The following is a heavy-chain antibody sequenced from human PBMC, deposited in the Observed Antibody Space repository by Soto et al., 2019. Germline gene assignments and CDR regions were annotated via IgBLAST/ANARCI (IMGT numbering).Heavy chain of an antibody. V-gene: IGHV3-15*07. CDR3: TTYTLSPS. J-gene: IGHJ4*02. D-gene: IGHD2-2*02. Sequence: GGSLRLSCAASGFTFNNAWMNWVRQAPGKGLEWVGRIRPRSDGGTTDYAAPVKGRFAISRDDSKNMVYLQMDSLKSEDTALYYCTTYTLSPSWGQGTLVTVSS. CDR2: IRPRSDGGTT. CDR1: GFTFNNAW.